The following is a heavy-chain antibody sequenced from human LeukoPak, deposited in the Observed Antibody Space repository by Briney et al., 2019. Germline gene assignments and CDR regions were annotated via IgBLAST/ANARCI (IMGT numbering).Heavy chain of an antibody. J-gene: IGHJ2*01. D-gene: IGHD6-25*01. V-gene: IGHV3-33*06. CDR2: IWYDGSNQ. CDR3: AKDLAATTHSAWYFDL. CDR1: GFTFSSYG. Sequence: GGSLRLSCAASGFTFSSYGMHWVRQAPGKGLEWVAVIWYDGSNQYYADSVKGRFTISRDNSKNTLYLQMNSLRVEDTAVYYCAKDLAATTHSAWYFDLWGRGTLVTVSS.